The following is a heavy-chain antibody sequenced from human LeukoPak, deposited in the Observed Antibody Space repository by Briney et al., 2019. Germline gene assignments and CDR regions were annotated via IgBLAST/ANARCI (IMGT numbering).Heavy chain of an antibody. CDR1: GFTFSSYA. CDR2: ISYDGSNK. J-gene: IGHJ6*02. Sequence: GGSLRLSCAASGFTFSSYAMYWVRQAPGKGLECVALISYDGSNKYYADSVKGRFTISRDNSKNTLYLQMNSLRGEDTAVYYCARQGYYGGHDYSMDVWGQGTTVTVSS. V-gene: IGHV3-30-3*01. CDR3: ARQGYYGGHDYSMDV. D-gene: IGHD4-23*01.